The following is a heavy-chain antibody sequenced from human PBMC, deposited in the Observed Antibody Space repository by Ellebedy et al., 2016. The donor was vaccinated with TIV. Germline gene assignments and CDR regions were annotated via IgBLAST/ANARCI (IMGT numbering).Heavy chain of an antibody. V-gene: IGHV1-18*01. CDR2: ISAYSGET. D-gene: IGHD5-12*01. CDR1: GFTFTSFG. CDR3: ARVGWGYSGGEEY. J-gene: IGHJ4*02. Sequence: ASVTVSCKASGFTFTSFGISWVRQAPGHGLAWMGWISAYSGETKYAQKLQGRVTMTTDTSTATAYMELRSLRSDDTAVYYCARVGWGYSGGEEYWGQGALVIVSS.